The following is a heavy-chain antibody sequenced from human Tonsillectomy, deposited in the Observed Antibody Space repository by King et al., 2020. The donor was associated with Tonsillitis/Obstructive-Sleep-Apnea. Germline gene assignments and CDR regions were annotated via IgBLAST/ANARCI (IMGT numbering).Heavy chain of an antibody. CDR1: GFTFSSYE. V-gene: IGHV3-48*03. Sequence: QLVEXGGGLVQPGGSLRLSCVTSGFTFSSYEMNWVRQAPGKXLEWXSYIXRSDNTIHDAXSVXGRFTIXRDNAKNSVFLQMNSLRVEDTDVYYCVRXXPXXXXXXWXXXXXVTXSS. CDR2: IXRSDNTI. J-gene: IGHJ6*01. CDR3: VRXXPXXXXXX.